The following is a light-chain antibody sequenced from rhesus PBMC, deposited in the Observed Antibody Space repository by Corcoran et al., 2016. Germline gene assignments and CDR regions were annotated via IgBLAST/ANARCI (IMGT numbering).Light chain of an antibody. CDR2: KAS. V-gene: IGKV1-22*01. Sequence: DVQMTQSPSSLSASVGDTVTITRRASQRISRWLAWYQQKPGKAPGLLIYKASTLQSGVPSRFSGSGSGTDFPLTFSSLQSEDFATYYCQQDISNWSFGQGAKVEVK. CDR3: QQDISNWS. J-gene: IGKJ1*01. CDR1: QRISRW.